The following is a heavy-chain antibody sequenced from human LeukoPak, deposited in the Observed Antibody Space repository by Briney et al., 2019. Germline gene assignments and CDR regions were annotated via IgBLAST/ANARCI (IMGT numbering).Heavy chain of an antibody. J-gene: IGHJ6*02. CDR3: ARDQRYCSSTSCPRGMDV. CDR2: ISGSGGST. Sequence: PGGSLRLSCAASGFTFSSYAMSWVRQAPGKGLEWVSSISGSGGSTFYADSVKGRFTISRDDAKNSLYLQMNSLRAEDTAVYYCARDQRYCSSTSCPRGMDVWGQGTTVTVSS. V-gene: IGHV3-23*01. D-gene: IGHD2-2*01. CDR1: GFTFSSYA.